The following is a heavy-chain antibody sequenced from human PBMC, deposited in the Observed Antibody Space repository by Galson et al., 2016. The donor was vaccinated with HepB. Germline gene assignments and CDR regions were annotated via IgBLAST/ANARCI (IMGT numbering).Heavy chain of an antibody. D-gene: IGHD3-22*01. CDR2: INHSGSS. Sequence: ETLSLTCAVSGGSFSGYYWTWIRQPPGKGLEWIGEINHSGSSNYNPSLKSRLTISLDMSKKRFSLNLTSVTAADTAVYYCERGRAYYYDSNGYNYWGQGTLVTVSS. V-gene: IGHV4-34*01. CDR1: GGSFSGYY. J-gene: IGHJ4*02. CDR3: ERGRAYYYDSNGYNY.